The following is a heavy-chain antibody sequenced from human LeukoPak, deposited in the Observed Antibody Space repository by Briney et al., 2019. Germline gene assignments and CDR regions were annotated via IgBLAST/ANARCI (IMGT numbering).Heavy chain of an antibody. D-gene: IGHD3-10*01. CDR3: AREGPSYYYGSGSYWENWFDP. V-gene: IGHV1-69*13. CDR2: IIPIFGTA. J-gene: IGHJ5*02. Sequence: SVKVSCKASGGTFSSYAIGWVRQAPGQGLEWMGGIIPIFGTANYAQKFQGRVTITADESTSTAYMELSSLRSEDTAVYYCAREGPSYYYGSGSYWENWFDPWGQGTLVTVSS. CDR1: GGTFSSYA.